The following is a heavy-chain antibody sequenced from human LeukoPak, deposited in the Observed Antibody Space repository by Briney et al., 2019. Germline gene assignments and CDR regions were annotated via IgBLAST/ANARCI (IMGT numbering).Heavy chain of an antibody. D-gene: IGHD3-22*01. CDR1: GYTFTGYY. J-gene: IGHJ5*02. CDR2: INPNSGGT. CDR3: ARGRTDSSGFWFDP. Sequence: ASVKVSYKASGYTFTGYYMHWVRQAPGQGLEWMGWINPNSGGTNYAQKFQGRVTMTRDTSISTAYLELSRLRSDDTAVYYCARGRTDSSGFWFDPWGQGTLVTVSS. V-gene: IGHV1-2*02.